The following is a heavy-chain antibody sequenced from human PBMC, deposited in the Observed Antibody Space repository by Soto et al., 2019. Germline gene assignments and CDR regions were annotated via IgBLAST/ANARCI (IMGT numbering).Heavy chain of an antibody. D-gene: IGHD6-13*01. CDR1: GFTFSSYG. Sequence: GGSLRLSCAAYGFTFSSYGMHWVRQAPGKXLEWVAVISYDGSNKYYADSVKGRFTISRDNSKNTLYLQMNSLRAEDTAVYYCAKYSFAAAGTYYYYGMDVWGQGTTVTVSS. V-gene: IGHV3-30*18. CDR3: AKYSFAAAGTYYYYGMDV. CDR2: ISYDGSNK. J-gene: IGHJ6*02.